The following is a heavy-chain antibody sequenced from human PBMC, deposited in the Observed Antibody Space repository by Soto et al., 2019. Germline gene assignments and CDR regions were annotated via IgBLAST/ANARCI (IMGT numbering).Heavy chain of an antibody. CDR2: IWYDGSNK. CDR3: ARDPSRPYFRGRDYYYGMDV. V-gene: IGHV3-33*01. Sequence: QVQLVESGGGVVQPGRSLRLSCAASGFTFSSDGMHWVRQAPGKGLEWVAVIWYDGSNKYYADSVKGRFTISRDNSKNTLYLQMNSLRAEDTAVYYCARDPSRPYFRGRDYYYGMDVWGQGTTVTVSS. CDR1: GFTFSSDG. J-gene: IGHJ6*02. D-gene: IGHD3-9*01.